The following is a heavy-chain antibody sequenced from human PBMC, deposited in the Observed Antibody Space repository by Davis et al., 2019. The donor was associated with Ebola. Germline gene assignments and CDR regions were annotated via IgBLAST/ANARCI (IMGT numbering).Heavy chain of an antibody. V-gene: IGHV3-30*03. CDR1: GFTFSHYD. CDR3: ARDWSGG. CDR2: ISSDGSTK. J-gene: IGHJ4*02. Sequence: GESLKISCEASGFTFSHYDMHWVHQAPGKGLECVAVISSDGSTKYYADSVRGRFTISRDDSKNTLYLQMNSLRAEDTAVYYCARDWSGGWGQGTLVTVSS. D-gene: IGHD3-10*01.